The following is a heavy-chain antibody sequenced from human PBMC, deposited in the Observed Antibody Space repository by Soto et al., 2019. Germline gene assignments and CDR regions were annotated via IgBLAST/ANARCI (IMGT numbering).Heavy chain of an antibody. CDR2: IYYSGST. V-gene: IGHV4-59*01. J-gene: IGHJ4*02. D-gene: IGHD6-19*01. CDR3: AREVPVDGPRVFDY. Sequence: QVQLQESGPGLVKPSETLSLTCTVSGGSISCYYWRWIRPPPGKGLEWIGYIYYSGSTNYNPSLKSRVTMAVDTSKNHRSLKLSSVTAADTAVYYCAREVPVDGPRVFDYWGQGTLVTVSS. CDR1: GGSISCYY.